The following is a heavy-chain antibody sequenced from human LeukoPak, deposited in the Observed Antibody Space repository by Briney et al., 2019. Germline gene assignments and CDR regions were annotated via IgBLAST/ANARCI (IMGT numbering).Heavy chain of an antibody. V-gene: IGHV3-21*04. CDR1: GFTFSSYS. D-gene: IGHD6-6*01. J-gene: IGHJ5*02. CDR2: ISSSSSYI. Sequence: GGSLRLSCAASGFTFSSYSMNWVRQAPGKGLEWVPSISSSSSYIYYADSVKGRFTISRDNSKNTLYLQMNSLRAEDTAVHYCAKSWSSSFSFNWFDPWGQGTLVTVSS. CDR3: AKSWSSSFSFNWFDP.